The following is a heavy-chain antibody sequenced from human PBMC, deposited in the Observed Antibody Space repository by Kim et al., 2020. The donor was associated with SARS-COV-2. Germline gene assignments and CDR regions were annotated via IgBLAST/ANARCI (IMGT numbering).Heavy chain of an antibody. D-gene: IGHD3-22*01. Sequence: GGSLRLSCAASGFGVSSNYMNWVRQAPGKGLEWVSVVQSGGDTHYADSVRGRFTISRDKSKNTLYLQLNTLRVEDTAMYYCARADADPFDSSGYSDAFDV. CDR3: ARADADPFDSSGYSDAFDV. CDR1: GFGVSSNY. V-gene: IGHV3-53*01. J-gene: IGHJ3*01. CDR2: VQSGGDT.